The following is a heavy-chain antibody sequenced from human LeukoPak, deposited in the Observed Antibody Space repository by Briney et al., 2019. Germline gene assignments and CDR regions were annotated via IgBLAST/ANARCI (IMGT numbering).Heavy chain of an antibody. CDR2: ISWDGGST. Sequence: GGSLRLSCAASGFTFDDYTMHWVRQAPGKGLEWVSLISWDGGSTYYADSVKGRFTISRDDAKNSLYLQMNSLRAEDTAVYYCARGRDSFDWGQGTLVSVSS. CDR1: GFTFDDYT. CDR3: ARGRDSFD. V-gene: IGHV3-43*01. D-gene: IGHD2-21*02. J-gene: IGHJ4*02.